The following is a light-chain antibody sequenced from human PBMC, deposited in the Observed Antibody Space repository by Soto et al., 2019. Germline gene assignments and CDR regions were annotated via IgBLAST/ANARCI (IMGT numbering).Light chain of an antibody. J-gene: IGLJ1*01. Sequence: QSVLTQPPSASGTPGQRVTISCSGSRSNIGSNPVNWYQQLPGTAPKLLIDSNNQRPSGVPDRFSGSRSGTSASLAISGLQFEEGGDYYCAAWDYSLYGRVFGTGTKVTVL. CDR3: AAWDYSLYGRV. V-gene: IGLV1-44*01. CDR2: SNN. CDR1: RSNIGSNP.